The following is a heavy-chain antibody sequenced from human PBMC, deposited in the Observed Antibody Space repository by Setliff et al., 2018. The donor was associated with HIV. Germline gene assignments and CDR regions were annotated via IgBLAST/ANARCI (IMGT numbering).Heavy chain of an antibody. V-gene: IGHV5-51*01. CDR3: ARTGYSRGWYGEGY. Sequence: GESLKITCKGSGYSFNSYWIGWVRQMPGKGMEWVGITYPGVSDTSYSPSFHGQVTISADKSIRTAYLQWSSLKASDTAMYYCARTGYSRGWYGEGYWGQGTLVTVSS. J-gene: IGHJ4*02. CDR2: TYPGVSDT. D-gene: IGHD6-19*01. CDR1: GYSFNSYW.